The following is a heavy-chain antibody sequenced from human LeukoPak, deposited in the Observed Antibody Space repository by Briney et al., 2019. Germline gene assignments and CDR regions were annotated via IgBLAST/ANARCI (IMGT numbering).Heavy chain of an antibody. D-gene: IGHD4-17*01. J-gene: IGHJ3*02. CDR1: GGSISSAGYH. CDR3: AADDYGAFDI. Sequence: SQTLSLTCTVSGGSISSAGYHWSWIRQPAGKGLEWIGRIYTSGNTNYNPSFKSRVTISVDTSKNQFSLKLTSVTAADTAIYYCAADDYGAFDIWGQGTMVTVSS. V-gene: IGHV4-61*02. CDR2: IYTSGNT.